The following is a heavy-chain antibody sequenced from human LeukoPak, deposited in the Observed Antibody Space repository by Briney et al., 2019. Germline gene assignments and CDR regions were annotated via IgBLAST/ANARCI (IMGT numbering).Heavy chain of an antibody. Sequence: SVKVSCKASGGIFNTYAISWVRQAPGQGLEWMGGIIPILGTANYAQKFQGRVTITADKSTSTAYMELSSLRSEDTAVYYCARSDSGYDSVDAFDIWGQGTMVTVSS. D-gene: IGHD5-12*01. CDR1: GGIFNTYA. CDR2: IIPILGTA. V-gene: IGHV1-69*06. CDR3: ARSDSGYDSVDAFDI. J-gene: IGHJ3*02.